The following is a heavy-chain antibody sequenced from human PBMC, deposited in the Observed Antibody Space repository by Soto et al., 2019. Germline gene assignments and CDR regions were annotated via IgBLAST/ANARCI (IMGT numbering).Heavy chain of an antibody. CDR3: ASADGDLDY. J-gene: IGHJ4*02. D-gene: IGHD4-17*01. V-gene: IGHV1-69*02. Sequence: QVQLVQSGAEVKKPGSSVKVSFKASGGTLSRYTISWVRQAPGQGLEWMGRIIPILGIANYAQKFQGRVTITADKSTSTAYMELSSLRSEDTAVYYCASADGDLDYWGQGTLVTVSS. CDR2: IIPILGIA. CDR1: GGTLSRYT.